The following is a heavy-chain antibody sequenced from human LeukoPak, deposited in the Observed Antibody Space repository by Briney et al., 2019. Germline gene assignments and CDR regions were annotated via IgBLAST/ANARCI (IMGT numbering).Heavy chain of an antibody. J-gene: IGHJ5*02. D-gene: IGHD6-13*01. CDR3: GRKLAATGTGWFDP. V-gene: IGHV4-4*02. CDR1: GGSISSSHW. Sequence: PSGTLSLTCAVSGGSISSSHWWSWVRQPPGKGLEWLGEIYHSGSSNYNPSLKSRVTISVDKSKNQFSLRLSSVTAADTAVYYCGRKLAATGTGWFDPWGRGTLATVSS. CDR2: IYHSGSS.